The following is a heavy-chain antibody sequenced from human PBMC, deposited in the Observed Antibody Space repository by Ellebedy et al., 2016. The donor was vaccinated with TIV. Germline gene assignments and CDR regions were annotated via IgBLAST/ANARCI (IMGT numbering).Heavy chain of an antibody. V-gene: IGHV4-31*03. Sequence: SETLSLXXTVSGGSISSGGYYWSWIRQHPGKGLEWIGYIYYSGSTYYNPSLKSRVTISVDTSKNQFSLKLSSVTAADTAVYYCARGPIRLYYYDSSTPRGWFDPWGQGTLVTVSS. CDR3: ARGPIRLYYYDSSTPRGWFDP. CDR1: GGSISSGGYY. CDR2: IYYSGST. D-gene: IGHD3-22*01. J-gene: IGHJ5*02.